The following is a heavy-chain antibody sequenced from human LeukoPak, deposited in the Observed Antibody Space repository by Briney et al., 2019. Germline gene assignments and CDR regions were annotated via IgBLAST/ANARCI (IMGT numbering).Heavy chain of an antibody. Sequence: PSETLSLTCTVSGGSISSSSYYWGWIRQPPGKGLEWIGSIYYSGSTNYNSSLKSRVTISVDTSKNQFSLKLSYVTAADTAVYYCAYCGGDGKDYWGQGTLVTVSS. V-gene: IGHV4-39*07. CDR1: GGSISSSSYY. J-gene: IGHJ4*02. CDR2: IYYSGST. CDR3: AYCGGDGKDY. D-gene: IGHD2-21*02.